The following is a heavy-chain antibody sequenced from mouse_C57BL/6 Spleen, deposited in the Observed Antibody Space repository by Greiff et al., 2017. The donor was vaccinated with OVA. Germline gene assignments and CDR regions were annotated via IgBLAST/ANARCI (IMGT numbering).Heavy chain of an antibody. CDR3: ARDRATKGYFDY. D-gene: IGHD3-1*01. CDR2: INYDGSST. V-gene: IGHV5-16*01. J-gene: IGHJ2*01. CDR1: GFTFSDYY. Sequence: EVKLVESEGGLVQPGRSLKLSCTASGFTFSDYYMAWVRQVPEKGLEWVANINYDGSSTYYLDSLKSRFIISRDNAKNILYLQMSSLKSEDTATYYCARDRATKGYFDYWGQGTTLTVSS.